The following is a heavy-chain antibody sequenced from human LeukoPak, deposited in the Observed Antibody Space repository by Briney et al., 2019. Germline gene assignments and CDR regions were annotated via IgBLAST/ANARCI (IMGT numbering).Heavy chain of an antibody. Sequence: SETLSLTCTVSGGSISSYYWSWIRQPPGKGLEWIGEINHSGSTNYNPSLKSRVTISVDTSKNQFSLKLSSVTAADTAVYYCGQRGYSGYDNPYYFDYWGQGTLVTVSS. J-gene: IGHJ4*02. CDR1: GGSISSYY. V-gene: IGHV4-34*01. CDR3: GQRGYSGYDNPYYFDY. CDR2: INHSGST. D-gene: IGHD5-12*01.